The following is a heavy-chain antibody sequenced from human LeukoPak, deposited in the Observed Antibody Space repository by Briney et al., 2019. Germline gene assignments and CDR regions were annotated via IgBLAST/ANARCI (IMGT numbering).Heavy chain of an antibody. CDR3: ARATYDSSGYYFDC. CDR1: GGSISSYY. CDR2: MYTSGTT. D-gene: IGHD3-22*01. J-gene: IGHJ4*02. V-gene: IGHV4-4*07. Sequence: SETLSLTCTVSGGSISSYYWSWIRQPAGKGLEWIGRMYTSGTTNYNPSLKSRVTISVDKSKNQFSLNLSSVTAADTAVYYCARATYDSSGYYFDCWGQGTLVTVSS.